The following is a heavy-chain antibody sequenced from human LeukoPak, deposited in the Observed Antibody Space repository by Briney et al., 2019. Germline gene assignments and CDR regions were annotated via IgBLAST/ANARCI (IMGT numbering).Heavy chain of an antibody. V-gene: IGHV3-53*01. CDR3: ARAHSSSWSLEAFDI. J-gene: IGHJ4*02. CDR2: IYSGGSK. D-gene: IGHD6-13*01. CDR1: GITVSSNY. Sequence: GGSLRLSCAASGITVSSNYMSWVRQAPGKGLEWVSVIYSGGSKYYADSVEGRLTISRDNSKNTLYLQMNSLRAEDTAVYYCARAHSSSWSLEAFDIWGQGTPVTVSS.